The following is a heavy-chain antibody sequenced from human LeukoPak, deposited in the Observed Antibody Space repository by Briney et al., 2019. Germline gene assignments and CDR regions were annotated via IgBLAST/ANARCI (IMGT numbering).Heavy chain of an antibody. J-gene: IGHJ4*02. V-gene: IGHV3-30*18. D-gene: IGHD2-15*01. CDR3: AKLPVSGPPDY. CDR1: GFTFSSYG. Sequence: GRSLRLSCAASGFTFSSYGTHWVRQAPGKGLEWVAVISYDGSNKYYADSVKGRFTISRDNSKNTLYLQMNSLRAEDTAVYYCAKLPVSGPPDYWGQGTLVTVSS. CDR2: ISYDGSNK.